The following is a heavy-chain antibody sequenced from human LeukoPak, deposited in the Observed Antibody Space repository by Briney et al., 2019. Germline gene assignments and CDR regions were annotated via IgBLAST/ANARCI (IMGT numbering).Heavy chain of an antibody. J-gene: IGHJ5*02. V-gene: IGHV4-34*01. CDR3: ARGYLLRWFDP. Sequence: SETPSLTCAVYGGSFSGYYWSWIRQPPGKGLEWIGEINHSGSTNYNPSLKSRVTISVDTSKNQFSLKLSSVTAADTAVYYCARGYLLRWFDPWGQGTLVTVSS. CDR2: INHSGST. CDR1: GGSFSGYY.